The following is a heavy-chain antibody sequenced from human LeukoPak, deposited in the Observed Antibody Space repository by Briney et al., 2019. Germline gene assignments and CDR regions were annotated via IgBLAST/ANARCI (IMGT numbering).Heavy chain of an antibody. CDR2: ISSSGSTI. D-gene: IGHD2-2*01. J-gene: IGHJ4*02. CDR1: GFTFSDYY. Sequence: GGSLRHSCAASGFTFSDYYMSWIRQAPGKGLEWVSYISSSGSTIYYADSVKGRFTISRDNAKNSLYLQMNSLRAEDTAVYYCARDRSVGVPAAPGYWGQGTLVTVSS. CDR3: ARDRSVGVPAAPGY. V-gene: IGHV3-11*01.